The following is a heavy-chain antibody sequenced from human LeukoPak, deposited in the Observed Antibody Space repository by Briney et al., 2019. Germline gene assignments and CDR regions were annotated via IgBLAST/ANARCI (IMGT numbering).Heavy chain of an antibody. V-gene: IGHV4-34*01. CDR2: INHSGST. D-gene: IGHD3-10*01. J-gene: IGHJ4*02. Sequence: PSETLSLTCAVYGGSFSGYYWSWIRQPPGKGLEWIGEINHSGSTNYNPSLKSRVTISVDTSKNQFSLKLSSVTAADTAVYYCARGVYYGSGSYHYPFDYWGQGTLVTVSS. CDR1: GGSFSGYY. CDR3: ARGVYYGSGSYHYPFDY.